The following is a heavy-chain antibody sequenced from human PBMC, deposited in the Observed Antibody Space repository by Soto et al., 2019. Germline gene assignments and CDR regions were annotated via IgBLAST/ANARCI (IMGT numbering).Heavy chain of an antibody. V-gene: IGHV4-59*08. D-gene: IGHD6-13*01. J-gene: IGHJ6*03. CDR3: ARQDAGSSFFYYYYYIDV. Sequence: SETLSLTCTVSGGSIRGYYWSWIRQTPGKGLEWIGQIYYTGSTNYNPSLKSRVTISVDTSKNQFSLKLSSVTAADTAVYYCARQDAGSSFFYYYYYIDVWGKGTTVTVSS. CDR1: GGSIRGYY. CDR2: IYYTGST.